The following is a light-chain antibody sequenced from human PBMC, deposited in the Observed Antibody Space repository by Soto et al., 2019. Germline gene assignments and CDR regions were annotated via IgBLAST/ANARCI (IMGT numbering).Light chain of an antibody. CDR3: CSYTAISTWV. CDR2: EVS. CDR1: SSDVGSYNL. V-gene: IGLV2-23*02. J-gene: IGLJ3*02. Sequence: QSALTQPASVSGSPGQSITISCTGTSSDVGSYNLVSWYQQHPGKAPKLMIYEVSKRPSGVSNRFSGSKSGNTASLTISGLQAEDEADYYCCSYTAISTWVFGGGTKVTVL.